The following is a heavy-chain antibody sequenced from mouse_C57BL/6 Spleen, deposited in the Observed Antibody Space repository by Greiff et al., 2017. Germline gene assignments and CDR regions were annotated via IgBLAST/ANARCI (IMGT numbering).Heavy chain of an antibody. J-gene: IGHJ1*03. CDR2: INYDGSST. D-gene: IGHD1-1*01. CDR3: ARDGYYGSSYGYFDV. CDR1: GFTFSDYY. Sequence: EVMLVESEGGLVQPGSSMKLSCTASGFTFSDYYMAWVRQVPEKGLEWVANINYDGSSTYYLDSLKSRFIISRDNAKNILYLQMSSLKSEDTATYYCARDGYYGSSYGYFDVWGTGTTVTVSS. V-gene: IGHV5-16*01.